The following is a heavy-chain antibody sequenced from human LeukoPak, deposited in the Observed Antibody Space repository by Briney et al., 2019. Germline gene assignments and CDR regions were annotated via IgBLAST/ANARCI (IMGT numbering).Heavy chain of an antibody. CDR2: ISSSGSTI. Sequence: PGGSLRLSCAASGFTFSSYAMSWVRQAPGKGLEWVSYISSSGSTIYYTDSVKGRFTISRDNSKNTLYLQMNSLRAEDTAVYYCAEGGGVTIFNWGQGTLVTVSS. CDR1: GFTFSSYA. CDR3: AEGGGVTIFN. V-gene: IGHV3-23*01. D-gene: IGHD3-16*01. J-gene: IGHJ4*02.